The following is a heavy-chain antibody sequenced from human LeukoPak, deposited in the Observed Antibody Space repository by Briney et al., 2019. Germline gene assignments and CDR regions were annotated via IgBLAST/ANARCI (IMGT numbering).Heavy chain of an antibody. CDR3: ARVGWELPLDAFDI. J-gene: IGHJ3*02. D-gene: IGHD1-26*01. CDR2: IYYSGST. V-gene: IGHV4-59*01. Sequence: SETLSLTCTDSGGSISSYYWSWIRQPPGKGLEWIGYIYYSGSTNYNPSLKSRVTISVDTSKNQLSLKLSSVTAADTAVYYCARVGWELPLDAFDIWGQGTMVTVSS. CDR1: GGSISSYY.